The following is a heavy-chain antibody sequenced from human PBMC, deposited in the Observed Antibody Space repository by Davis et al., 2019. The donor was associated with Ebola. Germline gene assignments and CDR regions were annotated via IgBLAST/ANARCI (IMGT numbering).Heavy chain of an antibody. CDR2: ISGSGDTT. V-gene: IGHV3-23*01. CDR3: ARDKGDYYYYYGMDV. J-gene: IGHJ6*02. Sequence: GESLKISCAASGFTFSSYAMSWVRQAPGKGLEWVSAISGSGDTTYYADSVKGRFTISRDNSKNTLYLQMNSLRAEDTAVYYCARDKGDYYYYYGMDVWGQGTTVTVSS. CDR1: GFTFSSYA.